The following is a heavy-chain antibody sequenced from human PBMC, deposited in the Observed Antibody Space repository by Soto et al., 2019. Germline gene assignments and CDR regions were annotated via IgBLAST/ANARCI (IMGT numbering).Heavy chain of an antibody. CDR1: GFTFSSYG. CDR2: IWYDGSNK. D-gene: IGHD3-10*02. J-gene: IGHJ6*03. Sequence: GGSLRLSCAASGFTFSSYGMHWVRQAPGKGLEWVAVIWYDGSNKYYADSVKGRFTISRDNSKNTLYLQMNSLRAEDTAVYYCASTMDRDCSGRYYSYYYMDVWGKGTTVTVSS. V-gene: IGHV3-33*01. CDR3: ASTMDRDCSGRYYSYYYMDV.